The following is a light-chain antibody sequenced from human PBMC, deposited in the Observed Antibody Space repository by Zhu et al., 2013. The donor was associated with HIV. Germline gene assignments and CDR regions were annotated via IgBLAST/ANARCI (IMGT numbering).Light chain of an antibody. J-gene: IGKJ2*01. CDR3: QQRGNWPPYT. Sequence: EVVLTQSPVTLSLSPGERATLSCRASQSIGNSLAWYQQIPGQAPRLLIYDAFNRATGIPARFSGSGSETDFTLTISSLEPEDFTVYYCQQRGNWPPYTFGQGTILEIK. CDR2: DAF. V-gene: IGKV3-11*01. CDR1: QSIGNS.